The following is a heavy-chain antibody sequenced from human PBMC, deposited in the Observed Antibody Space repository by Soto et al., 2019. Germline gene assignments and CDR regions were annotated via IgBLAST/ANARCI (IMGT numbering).Heavy chain of an antibody. J-gene: IGHJ5*02. CDR1: GFTFSTHS. CDR2: ISSSSSSI. Sequence: EVQLVESGGGLVQPGGSLRLSCAASGFTFSTHSMNWVRQAPGKGLEWVSYISSSSSSIHYADSVKGRFTISRDNAKNSLYLQMNSLGAEDTAVYYCARAPYGDYNWFDPWGQGTLVTVSS. CDR3: ARAPYGDYNWFDP. D-gene: IGHD4-17*01. V-gene: IGHV3-48*01.